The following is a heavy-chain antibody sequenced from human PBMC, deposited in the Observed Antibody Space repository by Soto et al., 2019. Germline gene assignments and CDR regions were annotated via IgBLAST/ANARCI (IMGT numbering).Heavy chain of an antibody. V-gene: IGHV3-30*18. CDR3: ENSPWGATIVPCHH. Sequence: QVQLVESGGGVVQTGKSLRLSCAGSGFTFSSYGMHWVRLAPGKGLEWLAAISHDGRSNYYADSVNGRFTISRANSKNTLYLQMNSLRVEDTAVYYCENSPWGATIVPCHHWGPGTLVTVSS. D-gene: IGHD5-12*01. CDR2: ISHDGRSN. CDR1: GFTFSSYG. J-gene: IGHJ4*02.